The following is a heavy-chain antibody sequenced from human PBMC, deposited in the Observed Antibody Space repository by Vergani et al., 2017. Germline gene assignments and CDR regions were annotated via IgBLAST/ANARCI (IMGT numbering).Heavy chain of an antibody. V-gene: IGHV3-38-3*01. D-gene: IGHD4-23*01. J-gene: IGHJ4*02. CDR3: AKDPRGGKPFDY. CDR2: ISGGST. Sequence: VELLESGGGLAQPGGSLRLSCAASGFTVSSNEISWVRQAPGKGLEWVSSISGGSTYYADSRKGRFTISRDNSKNTLHLQMNSLRAEDTAVYYCAKDPRGGKPFDYWGQGTLVTVSS. CDR1: GFTVSSNE.